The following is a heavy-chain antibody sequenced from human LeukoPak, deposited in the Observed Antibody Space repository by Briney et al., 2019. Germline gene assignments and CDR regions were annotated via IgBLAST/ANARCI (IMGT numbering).Heavy chain of an antibody. Sequence: SETLSLTCAVYGGSFSGYYWSWIRQPPGKGLEWIGEINHSGSTNYNPSLKSRVTISVDTSKNQFSLNLSSVTAADTAVYYCARGDGYNQGDWGQGTLVTVSS. CDR3: ARGDGYNQGD. V-gene: IGHV4-34*01. D-gene: IGHD5-24*01. CDR2: INHSGST. J-gene: IGHJ4*02. CDR1: GGSFSGYY.